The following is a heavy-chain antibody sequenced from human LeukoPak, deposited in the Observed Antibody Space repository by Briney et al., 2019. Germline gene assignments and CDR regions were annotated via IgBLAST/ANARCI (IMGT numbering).Heavy chain of an antibody. CDR3: ARVGTSGWYGDS. CDR1: GYTFTNYG. V-gene: IGHV1-3*01. Sequence: ASVKVSCKASGYTFTNYGIHWVRQAPGQRLEWMGWINAGSGNTRSSQKLQGRVTITTDTSANTAYMELSSLISEDTAIYFCARVGTSGWYGDSWGQGTQVIVSS. CDR2: INAGSGNT. D-gene: IGHD6-13*01. J-gene: IGHJ4*02.